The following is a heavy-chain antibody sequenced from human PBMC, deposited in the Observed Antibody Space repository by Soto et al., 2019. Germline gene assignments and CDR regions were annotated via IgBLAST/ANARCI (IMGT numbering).Heavy chain of an antibody. CDR1: GFTFSNYA. J-gene: IGHJ4*02. D-gene: IGHD6-19*01. CDR3: AKPLNSGWSKFDY. Sequence: EVQVLESGGDLVQPGGSLRLSCAASGFTFSNYAMSWVRQAPGKVLEWVSAISGSGDITYYADSVRGRFTISRDNFKNTVYLQMNGLRADDTALYYCAKPLNSGWSKFDYWGQGTLVTVSS. V-gene: IGHV3-23*01. CDR2: ISGSGDIT.